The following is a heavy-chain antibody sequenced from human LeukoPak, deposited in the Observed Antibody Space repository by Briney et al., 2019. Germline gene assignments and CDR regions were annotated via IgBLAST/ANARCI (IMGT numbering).Heavy chain of an antibody. V-gene: IGHV1-69*05. Sequence: SVKVSCKASGGTFSSYAISWVRQAPGQGLEWMGGIIPIFGTANYAQKFQGRVTMTRDTSTSTVYMELSSLRSEDTAVYYCAREDYYGSGSSPGNYWGQGTLVTVSS. CDR2: IIPIFGTA. J-gene: IGHJ4*02. CDR3: AREDYYGSGSSPGNY. CDR1: GGTFSSYA. D-gene: IGHD3-10*01.